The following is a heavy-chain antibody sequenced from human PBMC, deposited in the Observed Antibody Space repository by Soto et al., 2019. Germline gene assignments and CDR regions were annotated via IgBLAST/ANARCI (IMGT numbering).Heavy chain of an antibody. Sequence: QVPLVQSGGEVKMPGASVKVSCKASGYTFNTYGISWVRQAPGQGLVWMGWISTYNGKTYYAQNFQGRVTMTTDTYTSTAYMELRSLRSDDTAVYFCARDFCSGGSCYYNWIDPWGQGTLVTVSS. CDR1: GYTFNTYG. J-gene: IGHJ5*02. V-gene: IGHV1-18*01. CDR2: ISTYNGKT. CDR3: ARDFCSGGSCYYNWIDP. D-gene: IGHD2-15*01.